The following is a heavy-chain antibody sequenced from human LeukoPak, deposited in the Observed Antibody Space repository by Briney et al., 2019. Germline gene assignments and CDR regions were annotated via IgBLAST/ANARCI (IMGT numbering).Heavy chain of an antibody. Sequence: GGSLRLSCAASRFTFSNYWMHWVRQAPGKGLEWVAFIQFDGSETYYADSVKGRFTISRDNAKNSLYLQMNSLRAEDTAVYYCARDYYGSLAYWGQGTLVTVSS. CDR3: ARDYYGSLAY. D-gene: IGHD3-10*01. J-gene: IGHJ4*02. CDR1: RFTFSNYW. V-gene: IGHV3-30*02. CDR2: IQFDGSET.